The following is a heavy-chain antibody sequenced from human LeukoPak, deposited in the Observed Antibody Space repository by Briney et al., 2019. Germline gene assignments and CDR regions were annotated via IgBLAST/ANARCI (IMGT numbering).Heavy chain of an antibody. D-gene: IGHD5-12*01. CDR1: GGSISSYY. CDR2: INHSGST. V-gene: IGHV4-34*01. Sequence: SETLSLTCTVSGGSISSYYWSWIRQPPGKGLEWIGEINHSGSTNYNPSLKSRVTISVDTSKNQFSLKMRSVTAADTAVYYCARARGTVAIDYWGQGTPVTVSS. J-gene: IGHJ4*02. CDR3: ARARGTVAIDY.